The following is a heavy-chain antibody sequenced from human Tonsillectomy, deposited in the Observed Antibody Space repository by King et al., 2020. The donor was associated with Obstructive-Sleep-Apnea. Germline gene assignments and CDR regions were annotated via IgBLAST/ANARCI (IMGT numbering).Heavy chain of an antibody. J-gene: IGHJ3*02. V-gene: IGHV2-26*01. CDR3: ARWTLLDIVVVVAATGGAFDI. D-gene: IGHD2-15*01. CDR1: GFSLSNARMG. CDR2: IFSNAEK. Sequence: VTLKESGPVLVKPTETLTLTCTVSGFSLSNARMGVSWIRQPPGKALEWLAHIFSNAEKSYSTFLKSRLTISKDNSKSQVVLTMTNMDPVDTATYYCARWTLLDIVVVVAATGGAFDIWGQGTMVTVSS.